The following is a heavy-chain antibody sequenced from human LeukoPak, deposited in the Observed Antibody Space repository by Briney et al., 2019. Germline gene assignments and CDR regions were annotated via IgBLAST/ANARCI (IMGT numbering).Heavy chain of an antibody. J-gene: IGHJ3*02. CDR2: IYTGGST. CDR3: ARDRDYFDTSGYWKTFDI. Sequence: TLSLTCTVSGGSISSGSYYWSWIRQPAGKGLEWIGRIYTGGSTNYNPSLKSRVTISVDTSKNQFSLKLSSVTAADTAVYYCARDRDYFDTSGYWKTFDIWGQGTVVTVSS. D-gene: IGHD3-22*01. V-gene: IGHV4-61*02. CDR1: GGSISSGSYY.